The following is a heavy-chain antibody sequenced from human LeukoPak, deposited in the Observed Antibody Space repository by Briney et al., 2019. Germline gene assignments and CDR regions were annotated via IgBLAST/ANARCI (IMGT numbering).Heavy chain of an antibody. V-gene: IGHV3-23*01. CDR3: ARNLQNDFWSGGYYYYYGMDV. Sequence: PGGSLRLSCAASGFTFSSYAMSWVRQAPGKGLEWVSAISGSGGSTYYADSVKGRFTISRDNSKNTLYLQMNSLRAEDTAVYYCARNLQNDFWSGGYYYYYGMDVWGQGTTVTVSS. CDR1: GFTFSSYA. CDR2: ISGSGGST. J-gene: IGHJ6*02. D-gene: IGHD3-3*01.